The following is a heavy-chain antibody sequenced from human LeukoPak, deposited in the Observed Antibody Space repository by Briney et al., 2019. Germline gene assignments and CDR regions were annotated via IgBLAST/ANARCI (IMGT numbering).Heavy chain of an antibody. J-gene: IGHJ6*02. D-gene: IGHD1-20*01. CDR3: ARAQDLTGTTDYYYYGMDV. V-gene: IGHV3-30*04. CDR2: IWHDGSQT. Sequence: PGGSLRLSCSVSGFTFTYYAMHWVRQAPGKGLEWVALIWHDGSQTYYSDSVKGRFTISRDNSKNTLYLQMNSLRAEDTAVYYCARAQDLTGTTDYYYYGMDVWGQGTTVTVSS. CDR1: GFTFTYYA.